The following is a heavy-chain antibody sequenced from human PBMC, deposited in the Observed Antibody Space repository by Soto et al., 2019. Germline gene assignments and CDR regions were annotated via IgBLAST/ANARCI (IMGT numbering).Heavy chain of an antibody. Sequence: QLVESWGGLVKPGRSLRLSCTGSGFIFGDYAVTWFRQNPGKGLECVGFIRSEAYGGTADYAASVRGRFTISRDDYKSVAYLQMDSLKTEDTGVYYCTTLPRNRRGDPFNCWGQGTLVTVSS. CDR3: TTLPRNRRGDPFNC. J-gene: IGHJ4*02. CDR1: GFIFGDYA. V-gene: IGHV3-49*05. D-gene: IGHD2-21*02. CDR2: IRSEAYGGTA.